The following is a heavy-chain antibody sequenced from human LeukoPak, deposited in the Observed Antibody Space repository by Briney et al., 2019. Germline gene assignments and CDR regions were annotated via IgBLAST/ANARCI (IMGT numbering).Heavy chain of an antibody. CDR3: ARALYYDSSASYSYYFDS. V-gene: IGHV5-51*01. D-gene: IGHD3-22*01. Sequence: GESLKISCNGSGYXFTTYWIGWVRQMPGKGLECMGIIYPGDSDTRYSPSFQGQVTISADLSISTAYLQWSSLKASDTAIYYCARALYYDSSASYSYYFDSWGQGTLVTVSS. CDR2: IYPGDSDT. CDR1: GYXFTTYW. J-gene: IGHJ4*02.